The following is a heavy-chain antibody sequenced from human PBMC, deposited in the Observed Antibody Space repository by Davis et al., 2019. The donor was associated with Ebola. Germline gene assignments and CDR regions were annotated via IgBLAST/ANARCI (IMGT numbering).Heavy chain of an antibody. J-gene: IGHJ6*04. V-gene: IGHV3-30*03. D-gene: IGHD3-10*01. CDR3: AREGYYVSGSRGMDV. Sequence: GESLKISCAASGFTFSKYGMHWVRQAPGRGLEWVSVISYDGSDKYYADSVKGRFTISRDNSKNMLFLQMNSLRAEDTAVYYCAREGYYVSGSRGMDVWGKGTTVIVSS. CDR1: GFTFSKYG. CDR2: ISYDGSDK.